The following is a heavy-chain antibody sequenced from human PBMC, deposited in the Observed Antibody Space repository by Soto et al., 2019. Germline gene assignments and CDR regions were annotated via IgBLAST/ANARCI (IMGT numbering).Heavy chain of an antibody. D-gene: IGHD6-13*01. CDR3: RKLEAVGTYC. J-gene: IGHJ4*02. Sequence: EVQLVESGGDLVQPGGSLRLSCAASGFTFSSYGMSWVRQAPGKGLEWVSSIGRGGVDTYYADSVKGRFTISRDNSKNTLYLQRISLKGEDTAVYYCRKLEAVGTYCWGQGTLVTVSS. CDR2: IGRGGVDT. CDR1: GFTFSSYG. V-gene: IGHV3-23*04.